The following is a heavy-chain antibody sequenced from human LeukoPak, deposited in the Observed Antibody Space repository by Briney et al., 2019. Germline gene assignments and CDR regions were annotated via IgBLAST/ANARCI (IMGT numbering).Heavy chain of an antibody. D-gene: IGHD3-16*02. Sequence: AGGSLRLSCAASGFTFSSYGMSWVRQAPGKGLEWGSTISGSGGSTYYTDSVKGRFTISRDNSKNTLCLQMNSLRAEDTAVYYCAKKDVWGSYRPPFDYWGQGTLVTVSS. J-gene: IGHJ4*02. CDR2: ISGSGGST. CDR1: GFTFSSYG. CDR3: AKKDVWGSYRPPFDY. V-gene: IGHV3-23*01.